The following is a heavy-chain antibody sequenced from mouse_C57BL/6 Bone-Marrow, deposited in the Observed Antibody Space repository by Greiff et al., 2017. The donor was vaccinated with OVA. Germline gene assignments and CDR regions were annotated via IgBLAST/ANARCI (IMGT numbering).Heavy chain of an antibody. J-gene: IGHJ2*01. CDR2: INPGSGGT. D-gene: IGHD1-1*01. V-gene: IGHV1-54*01. CDR3: ARDYYGRSWDY. CDR1: GYAFTNYL. Sequence: QVQLQQSGAELVRPGTSVKVSCKASGYAFTNYLIEWVKQRPGQGLEWIGVINPGSGGTNYNEKFKGKATLTADKSSSTAYMQHSSLTSEDSAVYFCARDYYGRSWDYWGQGTTLTVSS.